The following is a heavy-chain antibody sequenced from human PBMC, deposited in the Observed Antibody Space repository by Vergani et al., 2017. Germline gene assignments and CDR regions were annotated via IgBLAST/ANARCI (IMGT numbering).Heavy chain of an antibody. V-gene: IGHV1-69*13. CDR1: GGPFKNSA. CDR3: ASRLSGYSAPVDY. CDR2: IITFFGTT. J-gene: IGHJ4*02. Sequence: QVQLVQSGAEVKKPGSSVKVSCKASGGPFKNSAFSWVRQVPGQGLEWMGRIITFFGTTDYAQKFQGRFTIIADESTSTAYMELSSLRSEDTAVYYCASRLSGYSAPVDYWGQGTLVTVSS. D-gene: IGHD4-23*01.